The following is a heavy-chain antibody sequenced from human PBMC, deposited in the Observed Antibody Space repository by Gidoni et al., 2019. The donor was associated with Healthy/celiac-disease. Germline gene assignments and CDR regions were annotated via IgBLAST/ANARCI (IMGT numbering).Heavy chain of an antibody. V-gene: IGHV4-61*01. D-gene: IGHD4-17*01. CDR2: IYYSGST. CDR3: ARIQESPAYGETGDYYYYYMDV. CDR1: GGSVSSGSYY. J-gene: IGHJ6*03. Sequence: QVQLQESGPGLVKPSETLSLTCTVSGGSVSSGSYYWSWIRQPPGKGLEWIGYIYYSGSTNYNPSLKSRVTISVDTSKNQFSLKLSSVTAADTAVYYCARIQESPAYGETGDYYYYYMDVWGKGTTVTVSS.